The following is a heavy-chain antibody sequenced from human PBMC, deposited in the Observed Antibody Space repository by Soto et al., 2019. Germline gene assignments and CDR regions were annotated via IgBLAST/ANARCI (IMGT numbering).Heavy chain of an antibody. CDR1: EFTVSSNY. V-gene: IGHV3-53*01. CDR3: AGRVGATNYGMDV. Sequence: GSLRLSFSSSEFTVSSNYMNWVRQAPGKGLECVSTIYSGGSTYYADSVKGRFTISRDNSKNTLYLQMNNLRAEDTAVYYCAGRVGATNYGMDVWGQGTTVTVSS. J-gene: IGHJ6*02. D-gene: IGHD1-26*01. CDR2: IYSGGST.